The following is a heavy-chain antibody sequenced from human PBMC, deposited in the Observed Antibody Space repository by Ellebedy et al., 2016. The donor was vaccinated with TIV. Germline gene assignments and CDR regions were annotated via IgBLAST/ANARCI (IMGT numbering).Heavy chain of an antibody. V-gene: IGHV3-21*01. CDR2: ISSSTNYI. D-gene: IGHD4-17*01. CDR1: GFTFSPYT. CDR3: ARRKGDGAYVYYFDY. Sequence: GGSLRLXCTASGFTFSPYTMNWVRQAPGKGLEWVSSISSSTNYIYYADSVKGRFTISRDSAKNSLYLQMNSLRAEDTAVYYCARRKGDGAYVYYFDYWGQGTLVTVSS. J-gene: IGHJ4*02.